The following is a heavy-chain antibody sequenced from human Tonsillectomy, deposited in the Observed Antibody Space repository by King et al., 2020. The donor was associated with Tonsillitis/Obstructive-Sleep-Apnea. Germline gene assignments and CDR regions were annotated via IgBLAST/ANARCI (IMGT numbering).Heavy chain of an antibody. Sequence: VQLVESGGGVVQPGRSLRLSCAASGFTFSSYGMHWVRQAPGKGLEWVAVIWYDGSNKYYADSVKGRFTISRDNSKNTLYLQMNILRAEDTAVYYCARDLGCSSTSGLCGMDVGGQGTTVTVSS. CDR3: ARDLGCSSTSGLCGMDV. CDR2: IWYDGSNK. V-gene: IGHV3-33*01. CDR1: GFTFSSYG. D-gene: IGHD2-2*01. J-gene: IGHJ6*02.